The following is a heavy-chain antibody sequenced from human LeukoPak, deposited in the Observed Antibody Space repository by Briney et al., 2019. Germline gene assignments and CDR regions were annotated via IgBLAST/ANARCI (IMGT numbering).Heavy chain of an antibody. D-gene: IGHD5-18*01. J-gene: IGHJ4*02. CDR1: GYTFTSYD. Sequence: ASVKVSCKASGYTFTSYDINWVRQATGQGLEWMGWMNPNSGNTGYAQKFQGRVTMARNTSISTAYMELSNLRSEDTAVYYCAREADLVKYNYGYFDYWGQGTLVTVSS. CDR2: MNPNSGNT. CDR3: AREADLVKYNYGYFDY. V-gene: IGHV1-8*01.